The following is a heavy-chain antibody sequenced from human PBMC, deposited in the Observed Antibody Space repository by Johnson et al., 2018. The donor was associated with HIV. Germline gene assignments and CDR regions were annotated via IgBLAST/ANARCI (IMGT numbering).Heavy chain of an antibody. J-gene: IGHJ3*02. D-gene: IGHD2-8*02. Sequence: VQLVESGGGLVQPGRSLRLSCAASGFTFDDYAMHWVRQAPGKGLEWVSGISWNSGSIGYADSVKGRFSISRDNSKNTLYVEMDSLRAEDTAVYYCVKARGGYWGDDFDIWGQGTMVTVSS. CDR1: GFTFDDYA. CDR2: ISWNSGSI. V-gene: IGHV3-9*01. CDR3: VKARGGYWGDDFDI.